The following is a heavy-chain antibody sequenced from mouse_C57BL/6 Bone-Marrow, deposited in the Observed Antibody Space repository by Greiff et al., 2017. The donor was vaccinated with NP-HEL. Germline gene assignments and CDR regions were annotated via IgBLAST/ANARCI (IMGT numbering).Heavy chain of an antibody. Sequence: QVQLQQSGAELVRPGASVKLSCKASGYTFTDYYINWVKQRPGQGLEWIARIYPGSGNTYYNEKFKGKATLTAEKSSSTAYMQLSSLTSEDSAVYFCARSRGLRRTLYFDYWGQGTTLTVSS. J-gene: IGHJ2*01. CDR1: GYTFTDYY. D-gene: IGHD2-4*01. CDR3: ARSRGLRRTLYFDY. CDR2: IYPGSGNT. V-gene: IGHV1-76*01.